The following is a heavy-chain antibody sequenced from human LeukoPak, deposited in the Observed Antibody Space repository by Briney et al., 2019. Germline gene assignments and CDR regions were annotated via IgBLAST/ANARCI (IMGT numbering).Heavy chain of an antibody. V-gene: IGHV3-73*01. CDR3: ARQKGDSSSGLFDP. D-gene: IGHD6-6*01. J-gene: IGHJ5*02. CDR2: IRSKANSYAT. CDR1: GFTFSGSP. Sequence: TGGSLRLSCAASGFTFSGSPMHWVRQASGKGLEWVGRIRSKANSYATAYAASVKGRFTISRDDSKNTAYLQMNSLKTEDTAVYYCARQKGDSSSGLFDPWGPGTLVTVSS.